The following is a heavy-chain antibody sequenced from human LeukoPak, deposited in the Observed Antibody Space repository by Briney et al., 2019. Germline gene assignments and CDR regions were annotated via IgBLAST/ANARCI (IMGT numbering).Heavy chain of an antibody. CDR1: GGSISSSGYY. J-gene: IGHJ4*02. CDR3: ARVQGLSSRPFDY. D-gene: IGHD3-10*01. V-gene: IGHV4-31*03. Sequence: SETLSLTCTVSGGSISSSGYYWSWIRQHPGKGLEWIGYIYYRGGSTYYNPSLKSRVTISVDTSKNQFSLKLSSVTAADTAVYYCARVQGLSSRPFDYWGQGTLVTVSS. CDR2: IYYRGGST.